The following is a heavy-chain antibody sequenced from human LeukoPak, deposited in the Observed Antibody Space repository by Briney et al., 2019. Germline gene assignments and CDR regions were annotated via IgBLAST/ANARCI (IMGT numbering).Heavy chain of an antibody. CDR2: IYYSGST. Sequence: SETLSLTCTVSGGSVSSGSYYWSWIRQPPGKGLEWIGYIYYSGSTNYNPSLKSRVTISVDTSKNQFSLKLSSVTAADTAVYYCARLTRYYYDSGMGDYWGQGTLVTVSS. CDR3: ARLTRYYYDSGMGDY. D-gene: IGHD3-10*01. V-gene: IGHV4-61*01. CDR1: GGSVSSGSYY. J-gene: IGHJ4*02.